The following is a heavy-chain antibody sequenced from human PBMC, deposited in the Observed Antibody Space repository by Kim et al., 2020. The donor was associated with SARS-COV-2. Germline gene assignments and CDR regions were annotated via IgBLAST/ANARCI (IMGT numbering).Heavy chain of an antibody. J-gene: IGHJ6*01. D-gene: IGHD3-10*01. Sequence: GGSLRLSCAASGFSFSSYAMHWVRQSPGRGLEWVALVTRDENNVFYADSVKGRFTISRDNSENTLYLQMNNLRPEDSAVYFCAKGLIIYYYGMVFWGQGNTVPVFS. CDR1: GFSFSSYA. CDR2: VTRDENNV. V-gene: IGHV3-30*02. CDR3: AKGLIIYYYGMVF.